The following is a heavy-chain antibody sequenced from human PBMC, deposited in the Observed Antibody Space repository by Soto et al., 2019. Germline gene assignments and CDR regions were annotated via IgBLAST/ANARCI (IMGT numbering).Heavy chain of an antibody. J-gene: IGHJ4*02. Sequence: ASVKVSCKASGYTFTSYAMHWVRQAPGQRLEWMGWINAGNGNTKYSQKFQGRVTMTTDTSTSTAYMELRSLRSDDTAVYFCALDCVSTSCYVGYWGQGTLVTVSS. CDR1: GYTFTSYA. D-gene: IGHD2-2*01. V-gene: IGHV1-3*01. CDR2: INAGNGNT. CDR3: ALDCVSTSCYVGY.